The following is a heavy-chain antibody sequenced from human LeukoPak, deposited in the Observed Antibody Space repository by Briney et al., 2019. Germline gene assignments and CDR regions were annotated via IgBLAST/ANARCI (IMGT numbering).Heavy chain of an antibody. CDR1: GFPFSSYA. Sequence: GGSLRLSCAASGFPFSSYAMSRVRQAPGKGLEWVSAISGSGGSTYYADSVKGRFTISRDNSKNTLYLQMNSLRAEDTAVYYCARASGTPGAFDIWGQGTMVTVSS. V-gene: IGHV3-23*01. J-gene: IGHJ3*02. D-gene: IGHD3-10*01. CDR3: ARASGTPGAFDI. CDR2: ISGSGGST.